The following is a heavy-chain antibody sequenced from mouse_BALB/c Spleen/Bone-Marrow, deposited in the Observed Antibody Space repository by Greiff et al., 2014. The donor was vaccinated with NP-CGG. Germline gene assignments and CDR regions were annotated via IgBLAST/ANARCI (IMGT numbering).Heavy chain of an antibody. CDR1: GYTFTSYW. J-gene: IGHJ3*01. CDR3: TTGGNDWFAY. V-gene: IGHV1-7*01. CDR2: INPTSGYT. Sequence: VHLVESGPELAKPGASVKMSCRASGYTFTSYWMNWVKQRPVQGLEWIGYINPTSGYTEYNQKFKDKATLTTDKSSSTAYMQLSSLTSEDSAVYYCTTGGNDWFAYWGQGTLVTVSA. D-gene: IGHD2-1*01.